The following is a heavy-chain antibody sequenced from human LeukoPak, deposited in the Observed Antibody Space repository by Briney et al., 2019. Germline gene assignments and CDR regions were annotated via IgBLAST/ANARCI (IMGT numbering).Heavy chain of an antibody. J-gene: IGHJ3*02. CDR2: ISSSSSTI. CDR3: APHYGDSMGHAFDI. D-gene: IGHD4-17*01. CDR1: GFTFSSYS. V-gene: IGHV3-48*01. Sequence: GGSLRLSCAASGFTFSSYSMNWVRQAPGKGLEWVSYISSSSSTIYYADSVKGRFTISRDNSKNTLYLQMNSLRAEDTAVYYCAPHYGDSMGHAFDIWGQGTMVTVSS.